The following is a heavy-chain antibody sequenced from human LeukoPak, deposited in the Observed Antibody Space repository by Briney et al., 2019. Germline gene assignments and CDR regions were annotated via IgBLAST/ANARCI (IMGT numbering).Heavy chain of an antibody. CDR3: ARGSNYYYDVTADYPRY. CDR2: INPNSGGT. Sequence: ASVKVSCKASGYIFTDYYMHWVRQAPGQELGWMGRINPNSGGTNYAQKFQGRVTMTRDTSTSTVYMELNTLRSEDTAVYYCARGSNYYYDVTADYPRYWGQGTLVTVSS. CDR1: GYIFTDYY. J-gene: IGHJ4*02. D-gene: IGHD3-22*01. V-gene: IGHV1/OR15-1*04.